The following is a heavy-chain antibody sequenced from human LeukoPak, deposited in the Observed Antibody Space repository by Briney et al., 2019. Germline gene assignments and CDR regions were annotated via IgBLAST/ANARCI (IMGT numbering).Heavy chain of an antibody. CDR3: ARGGHYYGSGSYPFDY. J-gene: IGHJ4*02. D-gene: IGHD3-10*01. Sequence: GGSLRLSCVASGLRFSSLWMNWVRQAPGKGLEWVAVISYDGSNKYYADSVKGRFTISRDNSKNTLYLQMNSLRTEDTAVYYCARGGHYYGSGSYPFDYWGQGTLVTVSS. CDR1: GLRFSSLW. V-gene: IGHV3-30-3*01. CDR2: ISYDGSNK.